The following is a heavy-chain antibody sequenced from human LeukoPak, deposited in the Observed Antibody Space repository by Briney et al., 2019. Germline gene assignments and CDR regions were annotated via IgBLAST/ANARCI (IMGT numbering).Heavy chain of an antibody. CDR3: ARDRRPLYCSSTSCLEYFDY. CDR2: ISAYNGNT. V-gene: IGHV1-18*01. D-gene: IGHD2-2*01. J-gene: IGHJ4*02. CDR1: GYTFTSYG. Sequence: ASVKVSCKASGYTFTSYGINWVRQAPGQGLEWMGWISAYNGNTNYAQKLQGRVTMTTDTSTSTAYMELRSLRSDDTAVYYCARDRRPLYCSSTSCLEYFDYWGQGTLVTVSS.